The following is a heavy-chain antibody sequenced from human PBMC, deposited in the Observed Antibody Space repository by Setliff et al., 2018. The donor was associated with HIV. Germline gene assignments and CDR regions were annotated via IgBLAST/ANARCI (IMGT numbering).Heavy chain of an antibody. Sequence: PSETLSLTCAVYGGSFSGYYWSWIRQPPGKGLEWIGEINHSGSTNYNPSLKSRVPISVDTSKNQFSLKLSSVTAADPAVYYCARETAYYNFWSGYSQDYYYYMDVWGKGTTVTVSS. J-gene: IGHJ6*03. D-gene: IGHD3-3*01. CDR3: ARETAYYNFWSGYSQDYYYYMDV. CDR1: GGSFSGYY. CDR2: INHSGST. V-gene: IGHV4-34*01.